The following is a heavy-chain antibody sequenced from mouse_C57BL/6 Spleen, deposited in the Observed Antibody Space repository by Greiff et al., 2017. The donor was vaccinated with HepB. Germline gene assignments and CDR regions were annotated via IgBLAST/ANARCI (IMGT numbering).Heavy chain of an antibody. CDR1: GYTFTDYE. V-gene: IGHV1-15*01. CDR3: TRRGNYGSRYVGYWYFDV. D-gene: IGHD1-1*01. Sequence: QVQLQQSGAELVRPGASVTLSCKASGYTFTDYEMHWVKQTPVHGLEWIGAIDPETGGTAYNQKFKGKAILTADKSSSTAYMELRSLTSEDSAVYSWTRRGNYGSRYVGYWYFDVWGTVTTVTVSS. CDR2: IDPETGGT. J-gene: IGHJ1*03.